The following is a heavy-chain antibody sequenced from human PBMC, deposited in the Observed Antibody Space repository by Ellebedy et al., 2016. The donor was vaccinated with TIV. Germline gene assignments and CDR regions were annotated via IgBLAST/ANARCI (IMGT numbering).Heavy chain of an antibody. CDR1: GFTFSNYW. V-gene: IGHV3-7*01. D-gene: IGHD3-22*01. CDR2: IKQDGGEK. Sequence: PGGSLRLSCAASGFTFSNYWMSRVRQAPGKGLEWVANIKQDGGEKNFVDSVKGRFTISRDNAKNSLYLQMNSLRAEDTAVYYCAREAISYATSGYYFDSWGQGTLVAVSS. J-gene: IGHJ4*02. CDR3: AREAISYATSGYYFDS.